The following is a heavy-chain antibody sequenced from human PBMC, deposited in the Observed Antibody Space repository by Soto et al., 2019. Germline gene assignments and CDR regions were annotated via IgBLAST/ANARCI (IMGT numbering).Heavy chain of an antibody. V-gene: IGHV1-18*01. CDR2: ISAYNGNT. D-gene: IGHD2-2*01. Sequence: GASVKVSCKASGYTFTSYGISWVRQAPGQGLEWMGWISAYNGNTNYAQKLQGRVTMTTDTSTSTAYMELRSLRSDDTAVFYCAGDPRYCSSTSCRDFPFDYWGQGTLVTVSS. CDR3: AGDPRYCSSTSCRDFPFDY. J-gene: IGHJ4*02. CDR1: GYTFTSYG.